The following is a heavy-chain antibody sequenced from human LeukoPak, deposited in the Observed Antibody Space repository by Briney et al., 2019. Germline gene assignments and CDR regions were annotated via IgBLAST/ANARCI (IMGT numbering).Heavy chain of an antibody. CDR1: GFTFSDYA. V-gene: IGHV3-23*01. J-gene: IGHJ4*02. D-gene: IGHD3-22*01. Sequence: GGSLRLSCAASGFTFSDYAMSWVRQAPGKGLEWVSGISGGGGSTYYADSVKGRFTISRDNSKNTLFLQMNSLGAEDTAVYYCAKHIAYYYDSSGYHIDYWGQGTLVTVSS. CDR2: ISGGGGST. CDR3: AKHIAYYYDSSGYHIDY.